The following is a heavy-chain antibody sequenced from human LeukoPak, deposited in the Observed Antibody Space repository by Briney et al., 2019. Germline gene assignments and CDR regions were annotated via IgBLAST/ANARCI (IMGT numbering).Heavy chain of an antibody. Sequence: SVKVSCKASGGTFSSYAISWVRQAPGQGLEWMGGIIPIFGTANYAQKFQGRVTITADESTSTAYMELSSLRSEDTAVYYCARGNIVVVPAAAIYYYYGMDVWGQGTTVTVSS. D-gene: IGHD2-2*01. CDR1: GGTFSSYA. CDR2: IIPIFGTA. J-gene: IGHJ6*02. CDR3: ARGNIVVVPAAAIYYYYGMDV. V-gene: IGHV1-69*13.